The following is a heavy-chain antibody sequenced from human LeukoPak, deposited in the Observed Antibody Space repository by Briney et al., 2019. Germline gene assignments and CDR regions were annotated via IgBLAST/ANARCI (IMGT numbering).Heavy chain of an antibody. D-gene: IGHD6-6*01. J-gene: IGHJ4*02. CDR2: ISSRSEYT. V-gene: IGHV3-11*03. Sequence: GGSLRLSCAASGFSFREYSMSWIRQAPGRGLEWISYISSRSEYTNYADSVKGRFTVSRDNAKSSLYLQVNSLRAEDTAVYHCARFRLSSSAPYHFDYWGQGTLVTVSS. CDR1: GFSFREYS. CDR3: ARFRLSSSAPYHFDY.